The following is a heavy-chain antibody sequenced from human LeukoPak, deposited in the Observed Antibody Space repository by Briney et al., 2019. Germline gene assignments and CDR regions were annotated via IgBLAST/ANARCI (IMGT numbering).Heavy chain of an antibody. Sequence: GGSLRLSCAASGFTFSSYWMSWVRQAPGKGLEWVANIKQDGREKYYVDSVKGRFTISRDNAKNSLYLQMNSLRAEDTAVYYCARGTVTTYYYYYGMDVWGQGTTVTVSS. CDR1: GFTFSSYW. V-gene: IGHV3-7*03. CDR3: ARGTVTTYYYYYGMDV. CDR2: IKQDGREK. J-gene: IGHJ6*02. D-gene: IGHD4-17*01.